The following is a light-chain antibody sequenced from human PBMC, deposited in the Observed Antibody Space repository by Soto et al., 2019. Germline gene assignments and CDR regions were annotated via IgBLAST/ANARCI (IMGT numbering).Light chain of an antibody. CDR3: QKYNSAPKT. V-gene: IGKV3-15*01. Sequence: EIVMTQSPATLSVSPGERATLSCRASQSVSSNLAWYQQKPGQAPRLLIYGASTRATGIPARFSGRGSGTEFTLTISSLQSEDFATYYCQKYNSAPKTFGQGTKVEIK. CDR1: QSVSSN. J-gene: IGKJ1*01. CDR2: GAS.